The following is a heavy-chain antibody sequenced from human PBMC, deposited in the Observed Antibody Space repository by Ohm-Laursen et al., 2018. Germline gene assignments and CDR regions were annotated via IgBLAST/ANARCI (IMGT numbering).Heavy chain of an antibody. Sequence: SLRLSCAASGFTFSSYAVSWVRQAPGKGLEWVAVISYDGSNKYYADSVKGRFTISRDNSKNTLYLQMNSLRAEDTAVYYCAKVRKRYDFWSGYRPHYYYGMDVWGQGTAVTVSS. V-gene: IGHV3-30*18. CDR1: GFTFSSYA. J-gene: IGHJ6*02. CDR2: ISYDGSNK. CDR3: AKVRKRYDFWSGYRPHYYYGMDV. D-gene: IGHD3-3*01.